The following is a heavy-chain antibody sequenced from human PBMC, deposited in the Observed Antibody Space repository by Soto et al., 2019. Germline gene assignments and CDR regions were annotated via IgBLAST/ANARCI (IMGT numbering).Heavy chain of an antibody. V-gene: IGHV3-49*04. Sequence: GGSLRLSCTASGFTFGDYAMSWVRQAPGKGLEWVGFIRSKAYGGTTEYAASVKGRFTISRDDSKSIAYLQMNSLKTEDTAVYYCTCAGGRVYWGQGTLVTVSS. J-gene: IGHJ4*02. CDR1: GFTFGDYA. CDR3: TCAGGRVY. CDR2: IRSKAYGGTT.